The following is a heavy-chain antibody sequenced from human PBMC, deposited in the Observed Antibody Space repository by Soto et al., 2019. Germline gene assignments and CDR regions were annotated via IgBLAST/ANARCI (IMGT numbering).Heavy chain of an antibody. CDR1: GGSISSYY. Sequence: SETLSLTCTVSGGSISSYYWSWIRQPPGKGLEWVGYIYYSGSTYYNPSLKSRVTISVDTSKNQFSLKLSSVTAADTAVYYCARGVVVAWGEYNWFDPWGQGTLVTVSS. D-gene: IGHD2-15*01. V-gene: IGHV4-59*04. CDR3: ARGVVVAWGEYNWFDP. CDR2: IYYSGST. J-gene: IGHJ5*02.